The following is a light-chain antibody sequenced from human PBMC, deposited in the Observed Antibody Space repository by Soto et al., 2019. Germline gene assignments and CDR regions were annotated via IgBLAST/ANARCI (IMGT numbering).Light chain of an antibody. V-gene: IGKV3-15*01. CDR3: QQDHNWPPQSS. J-gene: IGKJ2*01. Sequence: EIVMTQSPASLSVSPGDGATLSFRASPSVASTVAWYQQKPGQGPRLLIHGASTRAVGVPARFSGSGSGTDFSLTINNLPSEDFAGYYCQQDHNWPPQSSFGKGTKVQIK. CDR2: GAS. CDR1: PSVAST.